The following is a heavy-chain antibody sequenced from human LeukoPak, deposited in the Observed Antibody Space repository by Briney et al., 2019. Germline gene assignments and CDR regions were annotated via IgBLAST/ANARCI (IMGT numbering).Heavy chain of an antibody. V-gene: IGHV4-61*02. CDR1: GGSISSGSYY. J-gene: IGHJ5*02. CDR3: AGGRSFGFWRGPHWVGP. D-gene: IGHD3-3*01. CDR2: IYASGNT. Sequence: SETLSLTCTVSGGSISSGSYYWTWIRQPAGKGLEWIGRIYASGNTNYNPSLKRRVTITVDTSKNQFSLKLSSVTAADTAVYYCAGGRSFGFWRGPHWVGPWGQGTPGTRSP.